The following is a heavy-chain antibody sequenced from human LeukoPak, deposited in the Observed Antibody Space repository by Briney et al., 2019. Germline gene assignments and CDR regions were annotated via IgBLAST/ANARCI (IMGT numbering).Heavy chain of an antibody. D-gene: IGHD2-2*02. CDR2: ISPNNGNT. V-gene: IGHV1-18*04. CDR1: GYTFISYG. J-gene: IGHJ4*02. Sequence: ASVKVSCKASGYTFISYGISWVRQAPGQGLEWMGRISPNNGNTNDAQKFEGRVTMTTDTSTSTAYMELRGLRSDDTAMYYCARLYTNYFDSWGQGTLVTVSS. CDR3: ARLYTNYFDS.